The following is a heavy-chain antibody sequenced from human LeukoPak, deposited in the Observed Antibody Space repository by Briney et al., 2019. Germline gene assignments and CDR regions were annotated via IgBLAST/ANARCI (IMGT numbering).Heavy chain of an antibody. CDR2: FDPEDGET. J-gene: IGHJ4*02. V-gene: IGHV1-24*01. CDR3: ARAWTPDIAVAGIFDS. CDR1: GYTLTELS. D-gene: IGHD6-19*01. Sequence: RASVKVSCKVSGYTLTELSMHWVRQAPGKGLEWMGGFDPEDGETIYAQKFQGRVTITRDTSASTAYMDLTSLRSEDTAVYYCARAWTPDIAVAGIFDSWGQGAQVTVSS.